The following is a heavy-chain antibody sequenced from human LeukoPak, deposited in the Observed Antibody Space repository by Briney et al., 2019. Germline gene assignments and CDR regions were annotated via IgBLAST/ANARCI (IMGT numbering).Heavy chain of an antibody. V-gene: IGHV3-21*01. J-gene: IGHJ4*02. CDR1: GFTFSSYA. D-gene: IGHD5-18*01. CDR2: IGSSGSYI. Sequence: GSLRLSCAASGFTFSSYAMSWVRQAPGKGLEWVSSIGSSGSYIYYADSLTGRFTISRDNTKNSLYLQMNSLRAEDTAMYYCARRATTERGHSYGLDFWGQGTLVTVSS. CDR3: ARRATTERGHSYGLDF.